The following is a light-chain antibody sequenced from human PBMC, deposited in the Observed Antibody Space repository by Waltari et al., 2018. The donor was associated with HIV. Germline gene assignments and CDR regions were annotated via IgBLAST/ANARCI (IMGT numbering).Light chain of an antibody. CDR1: TPNIGRNY. CDR2: RND. V-gene: IGLV1-47*01. CDR3: VTWDDSLRGVV. J-gene: IGLJ2*01. Sequence: SVVTQPPSASGTHGQRVTISCSGNTPNIGRNYVFLYQHLPGTAPNLLIHRNDQRPSGVPDRFSGSTSGTSASLAISGLRSEDEADYYCVTWDDSLRGVVFGGGTKVSVL.